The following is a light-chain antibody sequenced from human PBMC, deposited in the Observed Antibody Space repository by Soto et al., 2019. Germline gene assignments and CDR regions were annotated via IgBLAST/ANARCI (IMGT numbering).Light chain of an antibody. CDR2: EVS. Sequence: QYVLTQPISAFGSRGQSITISCTGTSSDLRGSNCVSWYQQHTGKAPKLMIYEVSKRPSGVPDRFSGSKSGNTASLTVSGLQAEDEADYYCSSYAGSNNYVFGTGTKVTVL. J-gene: IGLJ1*01. V-gene: IGLV2-8*01. CDR3: SSYAGSNNYV. CDR1: SSDLRGSNC.